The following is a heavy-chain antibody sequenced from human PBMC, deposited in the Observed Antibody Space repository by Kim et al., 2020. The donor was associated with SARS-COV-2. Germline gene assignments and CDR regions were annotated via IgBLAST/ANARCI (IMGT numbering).Heavy chain of an antibody. Sequence: SLKSRVTISVDTSKNQFSLKLSSVTAADTAVYYCARVAGHGSGSMALDYWGQGTLVTVSS. CDR3: ARVAGHGSGSMALDY. D-gene: IGHD3-10*01. V-gene: IGHV4-34*01. J-gene: IGHJ4*02.